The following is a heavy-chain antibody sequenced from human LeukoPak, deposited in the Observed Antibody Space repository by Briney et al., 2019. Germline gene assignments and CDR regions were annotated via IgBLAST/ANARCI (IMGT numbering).Heavy chain of an antibody. CDR2: INQDGSEK. V-gene: IGHV3-7*01. CDR1: GFTFSSHW. CDR3: AREAY. Sequence: PGGSLRLSCAASGFTFSSHWMSWVRQAPGKGLEWVASINQDGSEKYYVDSVKGRFSISRDNAKKSLVLQMNSLRAEDTAVYYCAREAYWGPGTLVTVSS. J-gene: IGHJ4*02.